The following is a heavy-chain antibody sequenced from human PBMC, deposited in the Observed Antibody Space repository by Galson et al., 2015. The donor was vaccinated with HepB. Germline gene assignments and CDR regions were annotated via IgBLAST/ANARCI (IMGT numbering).Heavy chain of an antibody. CDR1: GFSFRSYE. D-gene: IGHD2/OR15-2a*01. CDR3: AKDSTSIDWAFDV. V-gene: IGHV3-23*01. CDR2: ISGSGDST. Sequence: SLRLSCAASGFSFRSYEMNWVRQAPGKGLEWVSGISGSGDSTNNADSVKGRFTISRDNSKNTLYLQMTSLRAEDTAIYYCAKDSTSIDWAFDVWGQGTMVTVSS. J-gene: IGHJ3*01.